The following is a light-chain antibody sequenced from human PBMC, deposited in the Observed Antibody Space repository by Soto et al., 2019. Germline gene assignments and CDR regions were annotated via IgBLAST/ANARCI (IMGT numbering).Light chain of an antibody. J-gene: IGLJ1*01. CDR3: SSYTSSSTLNYV. CDR2: EVS. CDR1: SSDVGGYNY. V-gene: IGLV2-14*01. Sequence: QSVLTQPASVSGSPGQSITISCTGTSSDVGGYNYVSWYQQHPGKAPKLMIYEVSNRPSGVSNRFSGSKSGNTASLTISGLQAEDEADSYCSSYTSSSTLNYVFGTGTKVTVL.